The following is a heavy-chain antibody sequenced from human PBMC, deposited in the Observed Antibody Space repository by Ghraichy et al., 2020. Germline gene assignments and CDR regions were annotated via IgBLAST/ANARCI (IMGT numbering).Heavy chain of an antibody. CDR1: GYTFTGYY. CDR3: ARGEGVVVATIDY. V-gene: IGHV1-2*06. Sequence: ASVKVSCKDYGYTFTGYYMHWVRQAPGQGLEWMGRINLNSGGTKYAQKFQGRVTMTRDTSISTAYMELSRLRSDDTAVYYCARGEGVVVATIDYWGQGTLVTVSA. J-gene: IGHJ4*02. CDR2: INLNSGGT. D-gene: IGHD5-12*01.